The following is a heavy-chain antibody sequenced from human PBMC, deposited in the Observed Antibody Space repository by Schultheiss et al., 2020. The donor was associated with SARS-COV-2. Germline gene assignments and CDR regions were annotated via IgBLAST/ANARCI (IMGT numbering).Heavy chain of an antibody. CDR1: GFRFSNAW. CDR3: TTRDIVVVPAAYDY. D-gene: IGHD2-2*01. V-gene: IGHV3-15*07. J-gene: IGHJ4*02. CDR2: IKSKTDGGTT. Sequence: GGSLRLSCVGSGFRFSNAWMNWVRQAPGKGLEWVGRIKSKTDGGTTDYAAPVKGRFTISRDDSKNTLYLQMNSLKTEDTAVYYCTTRDIVVVPAAYDYWGQGTLVTVSS.